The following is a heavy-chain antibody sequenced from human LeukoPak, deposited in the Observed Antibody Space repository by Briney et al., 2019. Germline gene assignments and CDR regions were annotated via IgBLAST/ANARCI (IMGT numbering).Heavy chain of an antibody. V-gene: IGHV1-2*02. CDR3: ARTAQLRDVQNWFDP. Sequence: ASVNVSCKASGYTFTGYYMHWVRQATGQGLERMGWINPNSGGTNYAQKFQGRVTMTRDTSISTAYMELSRLRSDDTAVYYCARTAQLRDVQNWFDPWGQGTLVTVSS. CDR2: INPNSGGT. D-gene: IGHD6-6*01. J-gene: IGHJ5*02. CDR1: GYTFTGYY.